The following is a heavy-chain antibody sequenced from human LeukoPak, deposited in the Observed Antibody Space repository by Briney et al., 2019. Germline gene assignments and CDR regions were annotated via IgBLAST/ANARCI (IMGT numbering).Heavy chain of an antibody. CDR1: GESFSGFY. D-gene: IGHD2-15*01. J-gene: IGHJ4*02. V-gene: IGHV4-34*01. Sequence: PSETLSLTCAVYGESFSGFYWSWIRQPPGKGLEWIGEINQGGSTNYNPSLKSRVIISADTSKNQFSLRLSSVTAADTAVYFCARGRGYHVDYWGRGTPFIVSS. CDR2: INQGGST. CDR3: ARGRGYHVDY.